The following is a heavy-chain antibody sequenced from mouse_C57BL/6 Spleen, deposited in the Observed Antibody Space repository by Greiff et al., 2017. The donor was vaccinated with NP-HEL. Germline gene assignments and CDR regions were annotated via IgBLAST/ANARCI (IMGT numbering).Heavy chain of an antibody. V-gene: IGHV5-17*01. CDR1: GFTFSDYG. CDR2: ISSGSSTI. CDR3: AVVATNAMDY. J-gene: IGHJ4*01. Sequence: EVKVEESGGGLVKPGGSLKLSCAASGFTFSDYGMHWVRQAPEKGLEWVAYISSGSSTIYYADTVKGRFTISRDNAKNTLFLQMTSLRSEDTAMYYCAVVATNAMDYWGQGTSVTVSS. D-gene: IGHD1-1*01.